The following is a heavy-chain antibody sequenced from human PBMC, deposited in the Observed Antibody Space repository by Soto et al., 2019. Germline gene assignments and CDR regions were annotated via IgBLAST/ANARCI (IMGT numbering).Heavy chain of an antibody. CDR2: ISYDGSNK. J-gene: IGHJ5*02. CDR1: GFSFSTYG. Sequence: QVQLVESGGGVVQPGRSLRLSCAASGFSFSTYGMHWVRQAPGKGLEWVAVISYDGSNKYYADSVKGRFTISRDNSKNTVYLQMNSLRDEDTAVYYCAKTSSSGWYYPWFDPWSQGTLVTVSS. D-gene: IGHD6-19*01. CDR3: AKTSSSGWYYPWFDP. V-gene: IGHV3-30*18.